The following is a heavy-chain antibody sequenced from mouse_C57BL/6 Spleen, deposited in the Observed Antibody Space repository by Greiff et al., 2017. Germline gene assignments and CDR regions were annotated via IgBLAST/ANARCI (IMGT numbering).Heavy chain of an antibody. Sequence: QVQLQQPGAELVKPGASVKMSCKASGYTFTSYWITWVKQRPGQGLEWIGDIYPGSGSTNYNEKFKSKATLTVDTSSSTAHMQLSSLTSEDSAVYYCARRRNSNYGGYAMDYWGQGTSVTVSS. D-gene: IGHD2-5*01. V-gene: IGHV1-55*01. CDR2: IYPGSGST. CDR1: GYTFTSYW. CDR3: ARRRNSNYGGYAMDY. J-gene: IGHJ4*01.